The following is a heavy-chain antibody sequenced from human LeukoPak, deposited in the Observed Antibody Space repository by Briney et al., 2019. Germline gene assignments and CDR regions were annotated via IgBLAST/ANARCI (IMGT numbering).Heavy chain of an antibody. CDR1: GYTFTSYG. V-gene: IGHV1-18*01. CDR2: IIPIFGTA. CDR3: ARDRATMIVEPSGNWFDP. Sequence: ASVKVSCKASGYTFTSYGISWVRQAPGQGLEWMGGIIPIFGTANYAQKLQGRVTMTTDTSTSTAYMELRSLRSDDTAVYYCARDRATMIVEPSGNWFDPWGQGTLVTVSS. J-gene: IGHJ5*02. D-gene: IGHD3-22*01.